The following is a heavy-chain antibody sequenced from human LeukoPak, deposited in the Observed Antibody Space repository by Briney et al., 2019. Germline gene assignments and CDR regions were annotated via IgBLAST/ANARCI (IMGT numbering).Heavy chain of an antibody. CDR2: INPNSGGT. J-gene: IGHJ4*02. V-gene: IGHV1-2*06. Sequence: GASVKVSCKASGYTFTGYYMHWVRQAPGQGLEWMGRINPNSGGTNHAQKFQGRVTMTRDTSISTAYMELSRLRSDDTAVYYCARGYSSGWYGPSVDYWGQGTLVTVSS. CDR1: GYTFTGYY. CDR3: ARGYSSGWYGPSVDY. D-gene: IGHD6-19*01.